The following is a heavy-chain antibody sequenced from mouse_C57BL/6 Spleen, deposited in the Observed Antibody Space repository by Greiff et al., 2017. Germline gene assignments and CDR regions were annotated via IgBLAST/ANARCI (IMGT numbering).Heavy chain of an antibody. CDR3: ARMAYGNYFDY. V-gene: IGHV1-53*01. Sequence: QVQLQQPGTELVKPGASVKLSCKASGYTFTSYWMHWVKQRPGQGLEWIGNINPSNGGTNYNEKFKSKATLTVDKSASSAYMQLSSLTSEDSAVYFCARMAYGNYFDYWGQGTTLTVSS. J-gene: IGHJ2*01. D-gene: IGHD2-1*01. CDR2: INPSNGGT. CDR1: GYTFTSYW.